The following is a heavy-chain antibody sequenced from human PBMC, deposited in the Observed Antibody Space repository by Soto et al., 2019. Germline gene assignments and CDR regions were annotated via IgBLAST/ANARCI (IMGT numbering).Heavy chain of an antibody. J-gene: IGHJ6*02. D-gene: IGHD6-25*01. CDR1: GGSFSGYY. CDR2: INHSGST. V-gene: IGHV4-34*01. Sequence: SETLSLTCAVYGGSFSGYYWSWIRQPPGKGLEWIGEINHSGSTNYNPSLKSRVTISVDTSKNQFSLKLSSVTAADTAVYYCAISSDETYYYYGMDVWGQGTTVT. CDR3: AISSDETYYYYGMDV.